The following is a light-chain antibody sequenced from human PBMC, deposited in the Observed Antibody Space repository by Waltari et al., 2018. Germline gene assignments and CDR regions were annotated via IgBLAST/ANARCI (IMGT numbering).Light chain of an antibody. V-gene: IGLV2-11*01. CDR1: SSDVGGFNY. Sequence: QSALTQPRSVSGSPGQSVTISCTGTSSDVGGFNYVPWFQQHPGEAPKLIIYDVTKRPSGVPGRFSGSKSGNTASLTISGLQAEDDSDYYCCPYAGFYTYVFGTGTKVTVL. J-gene: IGLJ1*01. CDR2: DVT. CDR3: CPYAGFYTYV.